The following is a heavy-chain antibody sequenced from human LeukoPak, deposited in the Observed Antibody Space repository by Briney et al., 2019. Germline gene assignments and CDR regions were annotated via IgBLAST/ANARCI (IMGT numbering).Heavy chain of an antibody. CDR2: IYYGGST. D-gene: IGHD3-3*01. J-gene: IGHJ4*02. CDR3: ARGSVLRHFNY. CDR1: GGSISSSSYY. V-gene: IGHV4-39*01. Sequence: SETLSLTCTVSGGSISSSSYYWGWIRQPPGKGLEWIGSIYYGGSTYYNPSLKSRVTISVDTSKNQFSLKLSSVTAADTAVYYCARGSVLRHFNYWGQGTLVTVSS.